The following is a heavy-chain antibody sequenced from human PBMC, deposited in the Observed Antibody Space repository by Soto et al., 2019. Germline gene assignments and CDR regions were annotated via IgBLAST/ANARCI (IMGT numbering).Heavy chain of an antibody. V-gene: IGHV4-30-4*01. J-gene: IGHJ5*02. CDR1: GGSISSGDYY. CDR3: ARIRLPAAYQGGVRPGSPRWFEP. Sequence: PSETLSLTCTVSGGSISSGDYYWSWIRQPPGKGLEWIGYIYYSGSTNYNPSLKSRVTISVDTSKNQFSLKLSSVTAADTAVYYCARIRLPAAYQGGVRPGSPRWFEPWGQGTLVTVSS. D-gene: IGHD2-2*01. CDR2: IYYSGST.